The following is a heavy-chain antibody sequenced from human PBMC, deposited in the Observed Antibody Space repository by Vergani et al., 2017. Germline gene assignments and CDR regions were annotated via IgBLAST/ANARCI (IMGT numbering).Heavy chain of an antibody. CDR2: IHPAESDT. CDR3: ARLYGRDSSGSKYFDY. D-gene: IGHD3-22*01. Sequence: EVQLVQSGAEVKKPGESLKISCQISGYSFTNYWIGWVRQMPGKGLEWMGIIHPAESDTRYSPSFQGQVTIAVDKSIGTAYLQRSSLRASDSAMYYCARLYGRDSSGSKYFDYWGQGTLVTVSS. J-gene: IGHJ4*02. V-gene: IGHV5-51*01. CDR1: GYSFTNYW.